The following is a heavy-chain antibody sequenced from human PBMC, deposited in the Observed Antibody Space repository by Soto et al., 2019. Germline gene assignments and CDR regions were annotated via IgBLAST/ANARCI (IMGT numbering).Heavy chain of an antibody. Sequence: QVQLQQWGAGLLKPSETLSLTCAVYGGSFSGYYWSWIRQPPGKGLEWIGEINHSGSTNYNPSLKSRVTISVDTSKNQFSLKLSSVTAADTAVYYCVSPTHYDQYHYGMNVWGQGTTVTVSS. J-gene: IGHJ6*02. CDR1: GGSFSGYY. V-gene: IGHV4-34*01. CDR3: VSPTHYDQYHYGMNV. D-gene: IGHD3-3*01. CDR2: INHSGST.